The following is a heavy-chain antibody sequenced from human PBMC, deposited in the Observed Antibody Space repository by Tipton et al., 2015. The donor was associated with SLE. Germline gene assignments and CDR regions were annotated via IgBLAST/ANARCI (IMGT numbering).Heavy chain of an antibody. D-gene: IGHD3-16*01. CDR3: ARGPEGLGEPGDY. V-gene: IGHV3-30-3*01. CDR2: ISYDGSNK. Sequence: SLRLSCAASGFTFSNAWMSWVRQAPGKGLEWVAVISYDGSNKYYADSVKGRFTISRDNSKNTLYLQMNSLRAEDTAVYYCARGPEGLGEPGDYWGQGTLVTVSS. J-gene: IGHJ4*02. CDR1: GFTFSNAW.